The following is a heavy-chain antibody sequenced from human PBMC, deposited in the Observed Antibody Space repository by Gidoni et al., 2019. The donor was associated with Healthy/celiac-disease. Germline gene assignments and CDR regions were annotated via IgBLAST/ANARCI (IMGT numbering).Heavy chain of an antibody. CDR3: ARDRRYYYDSSALFDY. V-gene: IGHV4-38-2*02. Sequence: QVQLQESGPGLVKPSEPLSLTCSVPGYSISSGYYWGWIRQPPGKGLEWIGSIYHSGSTYYNPSLKSRVTISVDTSKNQFSLKLSSVTAADTAVYYCARDRRYYYDSSALFDYWGQGTLVTVSS. CDR2: IYHSGST. D-gene: IGHD3-22*01. J-gene: IGHJ4*02. CDR1: GYSISSGYY.